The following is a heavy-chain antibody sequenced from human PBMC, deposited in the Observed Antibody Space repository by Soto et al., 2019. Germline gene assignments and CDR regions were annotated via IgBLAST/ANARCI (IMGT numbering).Heavy chain of an antibody. D-gene: IGHD3-10*01. J-gene: IGHJ5*02. Sequence: PGGSLRLSCTTSGFTVSSSHMSWVRQAPGKGLDWVSVIYSGGNSYHAVSVQGRFTISRDNSKNTVYLQMNSLRGEDTAIYYCARLGPYGSETYSFRYNWFDPWGQGTLVTVSS. V-gene: IGHV3-53*01. CDR3: ARLGPYGSETYSFRYNWFDP. CDR2: IYSGGNS. CDR1: GFTVSSSH.